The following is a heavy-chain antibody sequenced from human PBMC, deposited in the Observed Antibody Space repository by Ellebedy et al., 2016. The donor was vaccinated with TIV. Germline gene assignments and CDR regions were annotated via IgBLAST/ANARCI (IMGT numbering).Heavy chain of an antibody. CDR1: GFTLSNYA. Sequence: PGGSLRLSCAVSGFTLSNYAVYWVRHAPGKGLQWVTFISSDGSHINYADSVKGRFTISRDISKNTMYLQMNSLRAEDTALYFCARRRCRGANFHYFDYWGQGTVVTVSS. V-gene: IGHV3-30*04. CDR3: ARRRCRGANFHYFDY. D-gene: IGHD2-15*01. J-gene: IGHJ4*02. CDR2: ISSDGSHI.